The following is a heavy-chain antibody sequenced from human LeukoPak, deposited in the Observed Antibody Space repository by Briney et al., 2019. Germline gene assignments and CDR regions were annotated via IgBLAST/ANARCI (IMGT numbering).Heavy chain of an antibody. J-gene: IGHJ4*02. CDR2: ISYDGSQK. V-gene: IGHV3-30*03. CDR1: GFSFSDYG. Sequence: GGSLRLSCAASGFSFSDYGLHWVRQAPGKGLEWVALISYDGSQKNFADSVKGRSTTSRDNSKFTMYLEMNSLRAEDTAVYFCARDKDGWGIPDFWGQGTLVTVSS. CDR3: ARDKDGWGIPDF. D-gene: IGHD3-16*01.